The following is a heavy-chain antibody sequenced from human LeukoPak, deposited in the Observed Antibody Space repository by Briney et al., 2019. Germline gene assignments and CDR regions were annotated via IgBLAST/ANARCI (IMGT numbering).Heavy chain of an antibody. V-gene: IGHV4-39*01. Sequence: SETLSLTCTVFGGSISSSSYYWGWIRQPPGKGPEWIGSIYYSGSTYYNPSLKSRVTISVDTSKNQFSLKLSSVTAADTAVYYCARQGGSYYYDSSGYYYERSGSYYFDYWGQGTLVTVSS. D-gene: IGHD3-22*01. J-gene: IGHJ4*02. CDR2: IYYSGST. CDR1: GGSISSSSYY. CDR3: ARQGGSYYYDSSGYYYERSGSYYFDY.